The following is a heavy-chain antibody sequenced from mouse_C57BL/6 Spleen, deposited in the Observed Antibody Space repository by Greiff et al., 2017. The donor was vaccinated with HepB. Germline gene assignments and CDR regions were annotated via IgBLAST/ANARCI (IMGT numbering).Heavy chain of an antibody. D-gene: IGHD2-4*01. V-gene: IGHV3-6*01. CDR1: GYSITSGYY. CDR2: ISYDGSN. CDR3: ARGLYDYDGAWFAY. Sequence: DVHLVESGPGLVKPSQSLSLTCSVTGYSITSGYYWNWIRQFPGNKLEWMGYISYDGSNNYNPSLKNRISITRDTSKNQFFLKLNSVTTEDTATYYCARGLYDYDGAWFAYWGQGTLVTVSA. J-gene: IGHJ3*01.